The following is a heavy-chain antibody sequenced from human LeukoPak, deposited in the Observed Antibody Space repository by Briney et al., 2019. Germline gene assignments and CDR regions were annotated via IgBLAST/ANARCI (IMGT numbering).Heavy chain of an antibody. D-gene: IGHD5-12*01. CDR1: GGTFSSYA. V-gene: IGHV1-69*04. CDR3: ARARGGSGAHGVPFHY. Sequence: SVKVSCKASGGTFSSYAFSWVRQAPGPGSEWVGGIIPILGLANYAQKFQGRVTIIADKSTSTAYMELSSLRAEDTAVYYCARARGGSGAHGVPFHYWGQGTRLRVSS. CDR2: IIPILGLA. J-gene: IGHJ4*02.